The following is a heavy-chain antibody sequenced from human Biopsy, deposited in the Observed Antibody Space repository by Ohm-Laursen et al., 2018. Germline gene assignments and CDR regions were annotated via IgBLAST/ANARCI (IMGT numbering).Heavy chain of an antibody. CDR1: GFSFNNYA. D-gene: IGHD2-2*02. CDR2: ISGSGGST. CDR3: AKGGYCTPTSCYMDVDY. J-gene: IGHJ4*02. Sequence: SLRLSCAASGFSFNNYAMNWVRQAPGKGLEWVSTISGSGGSTYYADSVKGRFTISRDASKNTLYLLMNSLRAEDTAMYYCAKGGYCTPTSCYMDVDYWGQGTLVTVSS. V-gene: IGHV3-23*01.